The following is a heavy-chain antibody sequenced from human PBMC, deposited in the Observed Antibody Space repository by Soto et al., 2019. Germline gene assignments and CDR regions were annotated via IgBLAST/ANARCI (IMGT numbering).Heavy chain of an antibody. CDR1: GFPVSSKY. CDR3: PRIRVVVTAYGSDYFAY. Sequence: EVQLVESGGGLVQPGGSLRLSCAASGFPVSSKYMSWVRQAPGKGLEWVSGIYAGGSTYYADSVKGRFTISRDNAKNTLYLQVNTFRAEDTSVYYCPRIRVVVTAYGSDYFAYWGQGTLVTVSS. J-gene: IGHJ4*02. D-gene: IGHD2-21*02. V-gene: IGHV3-66*01. CDR2: IYAGGST.